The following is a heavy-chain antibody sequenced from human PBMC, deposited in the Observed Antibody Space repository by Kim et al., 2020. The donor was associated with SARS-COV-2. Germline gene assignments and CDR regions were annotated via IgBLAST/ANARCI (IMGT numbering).Heavy chain of an antibody. J-gene: IGHJ4*02. CDR2: INHSGST. D-gene: IGHD5-12*01. CDR3: ARVARPKPHNDY. V-gene: IGHV4-34*01. CDR1: GGSFSGYY. Sequence: SETLSLTCAVYGGSFSGYYWSWIRQPPGKGLEWIGEINHSGSTNYNPSLKSRVTISVDTSKNQFSLKLSSVTAADTAVYYCARVARPKPHNDYWGQGTLVTVSS.